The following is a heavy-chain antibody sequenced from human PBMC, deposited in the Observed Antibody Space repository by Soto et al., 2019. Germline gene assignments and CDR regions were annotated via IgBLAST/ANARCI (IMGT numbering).Heavy chain of an antibody. D-gene: IGHD1-26*01. CDR1: GFTFSSYA. V-gene: IGHV3-23*01. J-gene: IGHJ4*02. CDR2: VSGSGGST. Sequence: GGSLRLSCAASGFTFSSYAMSWVRQAPGKGLEWASGVSGSGGSTYYADSVKGRFTISRDNSKNTLYLQMSSLRAEDTAVYYCAKVVPPVDYWGQGTLVTVSS. CDR3: AKVVPPVDY.